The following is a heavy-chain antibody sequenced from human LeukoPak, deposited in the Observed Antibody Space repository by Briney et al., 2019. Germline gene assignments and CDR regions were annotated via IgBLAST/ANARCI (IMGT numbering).Heavy chain of an antibody. CDR3: ANQYGKLDY. CDR2: ISASGGNT. V-gene: IGHV3-23*01. D-gene: IGHD1-7*01. J-gene: IGHJ4*02. Sequence: PGGSLRLSCAASGFTFSNYAMSWVRQAPGKGLEWVLCISASGGNTYYADSVKGRFTISRDNSKNTLYLQMNSLRAEDTAVYYCANQYGKLDYWGQGTLVTVSS. CDR1: GFTFSNYA.